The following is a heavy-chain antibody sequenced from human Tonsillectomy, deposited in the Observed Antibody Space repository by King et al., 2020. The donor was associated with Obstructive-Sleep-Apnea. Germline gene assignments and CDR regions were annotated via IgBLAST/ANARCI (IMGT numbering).Heavy chain of an antibody. CDR3: ARSSVHSYDSDNKPWPGSFAV. CDR1: GDSISGYY. Sequence: VQLQESGPGLVKPSETLSLTCAVSGDSISGYYWSWIRQPPGEGLEWIGYVFYSGSTNYNPSLKSLVSISIDTSKNQFSLKLSSVTAADTAVYYCARSSVHSYDSDNKPWPGSFAVWGQGTMVTVSS. D-gene: IGHD3-10*01. J-gene: IGHJ3*01. CDR2: VFYSGST. V-gene: IGHV4-59*01.